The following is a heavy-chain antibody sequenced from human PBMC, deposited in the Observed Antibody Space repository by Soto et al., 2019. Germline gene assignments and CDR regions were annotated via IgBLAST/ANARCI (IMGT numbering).Heavy chain of an antibody. D-gene: IGHD3-22*01. CDR2: ISYDGTNK. V-gene: IGHV3-30-3*01. CDR1: GFTFSNYA. J-gene: IGHJ3*02. Sequence: GGSLRLSCAASGFTFSNYAMHWVRQAPGRGLEWVAVISYDGTNKYYADSVKGRFSISRDNSKNTVYLQMNSLRAEDTAVYYCARYITMTGSPAFQMCCQGPMVSVPS. CDR3: ARYITMTGSPAFQM.